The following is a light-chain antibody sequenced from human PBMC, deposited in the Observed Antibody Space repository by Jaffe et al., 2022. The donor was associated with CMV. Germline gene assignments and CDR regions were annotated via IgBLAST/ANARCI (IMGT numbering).Light chain of an antibody. CDR1: KLGNRY. CDR3: QAWDSNTGVL. CDR2: QDK. V-gene: IGLV3-1*01. J-gene: IGLJ2*01. Sequence: SYELTQPPSVSVSPGQTVSITCSGDKLGNRYACWYQQRPGQSPVLVIYQDKKRPSGIPERFSGSNSGNTATLTISGTQAMDEADYYCQAWDSNTGVLFGGGTKLTVL.